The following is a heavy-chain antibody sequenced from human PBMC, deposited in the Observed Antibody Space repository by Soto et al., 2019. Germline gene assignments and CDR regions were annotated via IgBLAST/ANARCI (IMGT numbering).Heavy chain of an antibody. CDR1: GGTFSSYA. Sequence: SVKVTCKASGGTFSSYAISWVRQAPGQGLEWMGGIIPIFVTANYAQKFQGRVTITADESTSTAYMELSSLRSEDTAVYYCARSYYYDSSGSGLKGWFDPWGQGTLVTVSS. J-gene: IGHJ5*02. CDR3: ARSYYYDSSGSGLKGWFDP. D-gene: IGHD3-22*01. CDR2: IIPIFVTA. V-gene: IGHV1-69*13.